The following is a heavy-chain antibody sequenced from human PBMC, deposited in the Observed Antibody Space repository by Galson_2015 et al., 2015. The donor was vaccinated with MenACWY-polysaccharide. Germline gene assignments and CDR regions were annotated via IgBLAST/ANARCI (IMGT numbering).Heavy chain of an antibody. J-gene: IGHJ4*02. V-gene: IGHV4-61*02. CDR3: ARDSIGIAAAGHY. CDR2: IYTSGTT. Sequence: TLSLTCTVSGGSISSGFYYWSWIRQPAGKGLEWIGRIYTSGTTNYNPSLKSRVTISIDTSKSQFSLKLSPVTAADTAMYYCARDSIGIAAAGHYWGQGTLITVSS. CDR1: GGSISSGFYY. D-gene: IGHD6-13*01.